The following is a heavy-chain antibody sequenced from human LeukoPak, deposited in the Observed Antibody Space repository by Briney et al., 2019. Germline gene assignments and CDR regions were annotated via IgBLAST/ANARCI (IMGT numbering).Heavy chain of an antibody. V-gene: IGHV3-66*01. CDR3: TRGQSYCGADCYSD. J-gene: IGHJ4*02. Sequence: PGGSLRLSWAASGFSVSNYYMSWVRQPPGKGLEWVSVMYTGGGRYYGDSVKGRFTISRDNSKNAVFLQMNSLRVEDTALYYCTRGQSYCGADCYSDWGQGTLVTVSS. CDR2: MYTGGGR. CDR1: GFSVSNYY. D-gene: IGHD2-21*02.